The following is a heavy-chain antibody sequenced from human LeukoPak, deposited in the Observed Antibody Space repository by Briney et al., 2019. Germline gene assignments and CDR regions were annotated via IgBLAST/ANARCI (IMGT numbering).Heavy chain of an antibody. D-gene: IGHD3-10*01. J-gene: IGHJ5*02. Sequence: PGGSLRLSCTASGFTFSSHWMHWVRQAPGKGLVWVSRINFDGSSTNYADCVRGRFTISRDNAKDTLYLEINSLRAEDTAVYYCARGITGMYYYDPWGQGTLVTVCS. CDR2: INFDGSST. V-gene: IGHV3-74*01. CDR1: GFTFSSHW. CDR3: ARGITGMYYYDP.